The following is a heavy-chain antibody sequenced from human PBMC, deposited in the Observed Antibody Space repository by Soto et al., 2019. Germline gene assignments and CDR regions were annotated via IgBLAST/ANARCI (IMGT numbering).Heavy chain of an antibody. J-gene: IGHJ6*02. D-gene: IGHD3-9*01. CDR2: ISSSSSYT. CDR3: ARGPNGLVPTLNYYYGMDV. Sequence: QVQLVESGGGLVKPGGSLRLSCAASGFTFSDYYMSWIRQAPGKGLEWVSYISSSSSYTNYEDSVKGRFTISRDNAKNSLYLQMNSLRAEDTAVYYCARGPNGLVPTLNYYYGMDVWGQGTTVTVSS. CDR1: GFTFSDYY. V-gene: IGHV3-11*05.